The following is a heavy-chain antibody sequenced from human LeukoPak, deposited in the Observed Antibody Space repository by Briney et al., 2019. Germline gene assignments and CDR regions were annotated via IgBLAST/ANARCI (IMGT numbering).Heavy chain of an antibody. J-gene: IGHJ4*02. D-gene: IGHD3-3*01. CDR3: ARRYDFWSGYPPPLDY. V-gene: IGHV4-34*01. CDR1: GGSFSGYY. Sequence: SETLSLTCAVYGGSFSGYYWSWIRQPPGKGLEWIGEINHSGSTNYNPSLKSRVTISVDTSKNQFSLKLTSVTAADTAVYYCARRYDFWSGYPPPLDYWGQGTLVTVSS. CDR2: INHSGST.